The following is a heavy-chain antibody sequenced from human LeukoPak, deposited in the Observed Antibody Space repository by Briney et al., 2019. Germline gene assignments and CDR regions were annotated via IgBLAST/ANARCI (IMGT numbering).Heavy chain of an antibody. D-gene: IGHD4-11*01. CDR3: ARGRLEIYYYYMDV. J-gene: IGHJ6*03. CDR1: GGSISSSSYY. CDR2: IYYSGST. V-gene: IGHV4-39*07. Sequence: ASETLSLTCTVSGGSISSSSYYWGWIRQPPGKGLEWIGSIYYSGSTYYNPSLKSRVTISVDTSKNQFSLKLSSVTAADTAVYYCARGRLEIYYYYMDVWGKGTTVTVSS.